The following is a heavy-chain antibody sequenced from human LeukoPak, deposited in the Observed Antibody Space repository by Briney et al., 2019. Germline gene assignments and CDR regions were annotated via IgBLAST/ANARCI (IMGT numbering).Heavy chain of an antibody. CDR2: ISGSGGST. J-gene: IGHJ4*02. Sequence: GGSLRLSCAASGFTLSSYAMSWVRQAPGKGLEWVSAISGSGGSTYYADSVKGRFTISRDNSKNTLFLQMNSLRAEDTAVYYCAKSGRTPLRQKRFLEWLPSGPERLYYFDYWGQGTLVTVSS. CDR1: GFTLSSYA. CDR3: AKSGRTPLRQKRFLEWLPSGPERLYYFDY. D-gene: IGHD3-3*01. V-gene: IGHV3-23*01.